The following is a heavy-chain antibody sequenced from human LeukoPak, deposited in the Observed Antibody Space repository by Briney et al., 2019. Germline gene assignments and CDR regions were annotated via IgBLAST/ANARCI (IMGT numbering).Heavy chain of an antibody. CDR2: IYPGDSDI. J-gene: IGHJ4*02. V-gene: IGHV5-51*01. D-gene: IGHD3-22*01. CDR1: GYSFTSYW. CDR3: TRQFTIDTSGYYHDY. Sequence: GESLKISCKGSGYSFTSYWIGWVRQMPGKGLEWMGIIYPGDSDITYSPSFQGQGTISAYKSIRTAYLRWSSLKASDTAMYYCTRQFTIDTSGYYHDYWGQGPLVTVSS.